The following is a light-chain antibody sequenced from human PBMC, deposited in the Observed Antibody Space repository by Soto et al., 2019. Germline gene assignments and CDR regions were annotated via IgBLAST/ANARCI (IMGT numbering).Light chain of an antibody. CDR1: SSDVGGYNH. Sequence: QSALTQPASVSGSPGQSITISCTGTSSDVGGYNHVSWYQQHPGKAPKLMIYDVTDRPSGVPNRFSGSKSGNTASLAISRLPADHQAYYYCNSYTRTNPLVFCGGTKLTVL. V-gene: IGLV2-14*03. CDR3: NSYTRTNPLV. CDR2: DVT. J-gene: IGLJ2*01.